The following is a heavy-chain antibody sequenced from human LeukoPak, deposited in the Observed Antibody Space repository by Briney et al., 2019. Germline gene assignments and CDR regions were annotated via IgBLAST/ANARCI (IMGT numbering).Heavy chain of an antibody. CDR3: ARDWNWGSSHAFDI. D-gene: IGHD7-27*01. CDR2: INPSGGAT. V-gene: IGHV1-46*01. CDR1: GYTFTRYY. Sequence: ASVKVSCKASGYTFTRYYLHWVRQAPGQGLEWVGIINPSGGATNYAQKFQGRVTMTRDTSTSTVYMELSSLRSEDTAVYYCARDWNWGSSHAFDIWGQGTMVTVSS. J-gene: IGHJ3*02.